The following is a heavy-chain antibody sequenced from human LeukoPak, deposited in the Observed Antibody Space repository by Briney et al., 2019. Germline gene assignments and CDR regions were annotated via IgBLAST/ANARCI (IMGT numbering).Heavy chain of an antibody. J-gene: IGHJ4*02. D-gene: IGHD6-13*01. CDR3: ARRFSYQAAAFDY. CDR1: GGSISTYY. Sequence: SETLSLTCTVSGGSISTYYWSWIRQPPGKGLEWIGYIYYSVSTSYNPSLKSRVTISVDTSKNQFSLKLSSVTAADTAVHYCARRFSYQAAAFDYWGQGTLVTVSS. V-gene: IGHV4-59*08. CDR2: IYYSVST.